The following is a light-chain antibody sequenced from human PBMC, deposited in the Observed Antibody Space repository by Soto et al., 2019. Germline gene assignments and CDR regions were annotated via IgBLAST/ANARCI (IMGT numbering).Light chain of an antibody. CDR1: QSISSW. J-gene: IGKJ1*01. CDR2: KAS. V-gene: IGKV1-5*03. Sequence: DIQMTQSPSTLSASVGDRVTITCRASQSISSWLAWYQQKPGKAPKLLIYKASSLQSGVPSRFRGSGSGTEFTLTISSLQPDDFAAYYCQQCSSYPWTFGQGTKVEIK. CDR3: QQCSSYPWT.